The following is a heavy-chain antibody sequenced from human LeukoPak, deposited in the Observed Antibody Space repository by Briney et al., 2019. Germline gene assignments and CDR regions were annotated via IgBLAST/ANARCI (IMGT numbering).Heavy chain of an antibody. Sequence: GGSLRLSCAASGFTFSTYSMNWVRQAPGKGLEWVSSISSSGSYIFYADSVKGRFPISRDNAKNMLYLQMNSLRAEDTAVYYCARGGLFKYFFDYWGQGTPVTVSS. CDR1: GFTFSTYS. CDR2: ISSSGSYI. V-gene: IGHV3-21*01. D-gene: IGHD2-15*01. J-gene: IGHJ4*02. CDR3: ARGGLFKYFFDY.